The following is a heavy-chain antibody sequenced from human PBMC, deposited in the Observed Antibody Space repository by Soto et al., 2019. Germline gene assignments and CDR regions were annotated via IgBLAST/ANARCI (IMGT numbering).Heavy chain of an antibody. D-gene: IGHD6-13*01. J-gene: IGHJ4*02. Sequence: GGSLRLSCAASGFTFSSYAMSWVRQAPGKGLEWVSAISGSGGSTYYADSVKGRFTISRDNSKNTLYLQMNSLRAEDTAVYYCAKGTTDFLAAPAKYYFDYWGQGTLVTVSS. CDR1: GFTFSSYA. CDR2: ISGSGGST. V-gene: IGHV3-23*01. CDR3: AKGTTDFLAAPAKYYFDY.